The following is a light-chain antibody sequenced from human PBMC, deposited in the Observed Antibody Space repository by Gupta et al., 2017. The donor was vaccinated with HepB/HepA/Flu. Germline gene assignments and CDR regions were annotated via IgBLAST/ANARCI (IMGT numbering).Light chain of an antibody. Sequence: DIVLTQSPGPLSLSPGERATLSCRASQSGSSTYLAWYQQKPRQAPRLLMYDGGRSATGLPDRFSGSGSGTDFILTISRLEPEDFAVYYCQHYGSSLYTFGQGTKLEIK. J-gene: IGKJ2*01. CDR1: QSGSSTY. V-gene: IGKV3-20*01. CDR2: DGG. CDR3: QHYGSSLYT.